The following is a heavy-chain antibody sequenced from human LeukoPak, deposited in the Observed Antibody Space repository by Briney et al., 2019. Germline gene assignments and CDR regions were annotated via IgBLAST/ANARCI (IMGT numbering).Heavy chain of an antibody. D-gene: IGHD2-2*01. CDR3: ARAGKYQLLAS. V-gene: IGHV4-61*02. J-gene: IGHJ4*02. CDR1: GGSISSGSYY. CDR2: IYTSGST. Sequence: PPETLSLTCTVSGGSISSGSYYWSWIRQPAGKGLEWTGRIYTSGSTNYNPSLKSRVTISVDTSKNQFSLKLSSVTAADTAVYYCARAGKYQLLASWGQGTLVTVSS.